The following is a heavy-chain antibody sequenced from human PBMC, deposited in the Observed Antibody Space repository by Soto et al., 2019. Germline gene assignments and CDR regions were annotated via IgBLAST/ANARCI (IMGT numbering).Heavy chain of an antibody. CDR3: ATTYSSSFYNWFDP. Sequence: TLSLTCTVSGGSISSSSYYWGWIRQPPGKGLEWIGSIYYSGSTYYNPSLKSRVTISVDTSKNQFSLKLSSVTAADTAVYYCATTYSSSFYNWFDPWGQGTLVTVSS. CDR2: IYYSGST. CDR1: GGSISSSSYY. J-gene: IGHJ5*02. V-gene: IGHV4-39*01. D-gene: IGHD6-6*01.